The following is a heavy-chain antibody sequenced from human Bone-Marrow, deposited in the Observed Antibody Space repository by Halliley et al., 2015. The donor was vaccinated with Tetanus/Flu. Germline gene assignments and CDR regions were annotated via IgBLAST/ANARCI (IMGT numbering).Heavy chain of an antibody. CDR2: STTT. CDR3: ARLYLSIVILPGSIYSDY. Sequence: STTTNYADSVKGRFTISRDNAKNSLYLQMNSLSAEDTAVYYCARLYLSIVILPGSIYSDYWGQGALFPVSS. D-gene: IGHD2-15*01. V-gene: IGHV3-11*03. J-gene: IGHJ4*02.